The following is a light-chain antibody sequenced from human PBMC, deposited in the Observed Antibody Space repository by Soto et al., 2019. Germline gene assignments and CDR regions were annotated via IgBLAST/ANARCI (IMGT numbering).Light chain of an antibody. CDR1: NIASKS. V-gene: IGLV3-21*02. Sequence: YELAQPPSVSVAPGQTARITCGGNNIASKSVHWYQQRPGQAPVLVLYDDSNRPSGIPARFSGSNSGSTATLTISSVEAGDEADYFCQVWDISSDQYLFGAGTKVTVL. CDR3: QVWDISSDQYL. CDR2: DDS. J-gene: IGLJ1*01.